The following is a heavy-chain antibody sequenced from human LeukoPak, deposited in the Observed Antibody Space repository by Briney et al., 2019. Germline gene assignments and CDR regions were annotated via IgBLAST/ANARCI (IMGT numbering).Heavy chain of an antibody. V-gene: IGHV1-2*02. CDR2: INPNSGGT. Sequence: ASVKVSCKASGYTFTCYYMHWVRQAPGQGLEWMGWINPNSGGTNYAQKFQGRVTMTRDTSISTAYMELSRLRSDDTAVYYCARGVFPTSYFDYWGQGTLVTVSS. CDR1: GYTFTCYY. J-gene: IGHJ4*02. D-gene: IGHD3-10*01. CDR3: ARGVFPTSYFDY.